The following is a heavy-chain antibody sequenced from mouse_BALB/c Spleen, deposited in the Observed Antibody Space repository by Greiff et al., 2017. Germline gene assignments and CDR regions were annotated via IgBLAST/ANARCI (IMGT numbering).Heavy chain of an antibody. CDR2: ISDGGSYT. J-gene: IGHJ4*01. CDR3: ARGSLHYAMDY. CDR1: GFTVSDYY. Sequence: EVKLMESGGGLVKPGGSLKLSCAASGFTVSDYYMYWVRQTPEKRLEWVATISDGGSYTYYPDSVKGRFTISRDNAKNNLYLQMSSLKSEDTAMYYCARGSLHYAMDYWGQGTSVTVSS. D-gene: IGHD2-10*01. V-gene: IGHV5-4*02.